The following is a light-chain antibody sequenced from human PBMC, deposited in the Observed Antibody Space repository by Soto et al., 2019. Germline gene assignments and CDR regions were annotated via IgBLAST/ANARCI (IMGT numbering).Light chain of an antibody. CDR1: QSVGNN. Sequence: EIVLTQSPATLSVSPGDRATLSCRASQSVGNNFAWYRQKPGQAPRLLIFATSTRATGVPARFSGSGSGTEFTLTISSLQSEDFAVYYCQQYGDWPLTFGGGAKVEIE. CDR2: ATS. CDR3: QQYGDWPLT. J-gene: IGKJ4*01. V-gene: IGKV3-15*01.